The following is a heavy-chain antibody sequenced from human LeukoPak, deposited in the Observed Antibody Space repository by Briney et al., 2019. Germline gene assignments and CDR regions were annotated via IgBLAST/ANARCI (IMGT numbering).Heavy chain of an antibody. V-gene: IGHV3-30*02. J-gene: IGHJ4*02. Sequence: GGSLRLSCAASGFSFSRYGMHWVRQAPGKGLEWVAFIRYDGSDTYVADSLKGRLTVSRDNSKDSLYLQMNSLRTEDTAVYYCAKDLFGDYVWGTYRAMDKWGQGTLVTVSS. CDR2: IRYDGSDT. CDR3: AKDLFGDYVWGTYRAMDK. D-gene: IGHD3-16*02. CDR1: GFSFSRYG.